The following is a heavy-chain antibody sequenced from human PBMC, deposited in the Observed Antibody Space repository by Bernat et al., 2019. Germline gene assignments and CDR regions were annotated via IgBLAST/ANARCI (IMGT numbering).Heavy chain of an antibody. V-gene: IGHV3-30*01. CDR3: TRDLPGDGDFGMDY. CDR1: GFIFSCCS. CDR2: ISYDGSNK. J-gene: IGHJ4*02. Sequence: QVQLVESGGGVVQPGRSLRLSCAASGFIFSCCSIHWVRQAPGKGLEWVAVISYDGSNKYYADSVKGRFTISRDNSKNTLYLQMNSLRVEATAVYYCTRDLPGDGDFGMDYWGQGTLVTVSS. D-gene: IGHD4-17*01.